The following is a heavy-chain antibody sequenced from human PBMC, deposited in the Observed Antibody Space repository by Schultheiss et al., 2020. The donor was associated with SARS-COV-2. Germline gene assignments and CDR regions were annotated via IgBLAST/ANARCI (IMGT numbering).Heavy chain of an antibody. Sequence: ETLSLTCTVSGGSISSGGYYWSWIRQHPGKGLEWVSGISWNSGSIGYADSVKGRFTISRDNSKNTLYLQMNSLRAEDTAVYYCAKFRPYVSVYFDYWGQGTLVTVSS. D-gene: IGHD2/OR15-2a*01. CDR2: ISWNSGSI. J-gene: IGHJ4*02. CDR1: GGSISSGGYY. V-gene: IGHV3-23*01. CDR3: AKFRPYVSVYFDY.